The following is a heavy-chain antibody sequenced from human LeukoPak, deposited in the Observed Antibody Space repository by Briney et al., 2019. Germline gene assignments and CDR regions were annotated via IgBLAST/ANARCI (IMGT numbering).Heavy chain of an antibody. D-gene: IGHD3-10*01. V-gene: IGHV3-15*07. CDR2: IKTKTDGETT. CDR1: GLTFSNAR. J-gene: IGHJ4*02. Sequence: GGSLRLSCAAFGLTFSNARMNWVRQAPGKGLEWVGRIKTKTDGETTDYAAPVKGRFTISRDDSKNTLYLQMNSLKTEDTAVYYCIHYDAGSYSTDYWGQGTQVTVSS. CDR3: IHYDAGSYSTDY.